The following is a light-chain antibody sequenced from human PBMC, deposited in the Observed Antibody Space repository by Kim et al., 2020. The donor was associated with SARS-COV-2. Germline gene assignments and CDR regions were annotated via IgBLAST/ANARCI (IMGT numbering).Light chain of an antibody. J-gene: IGKJ5*01. Sequence: LSPGEQATLSCRASQSVSSYLAWYQQKPGQAPRLLIYDASNRATGIPARFSGSGSGTDFTLTISSLEPEDFAVYYCQQRSNWLITFGQGTRLEIK. CDR2: DAS. V-gene: IGKV3-11*01. CDR3: QQRSNWLIT. CDR1: QSVSSY.